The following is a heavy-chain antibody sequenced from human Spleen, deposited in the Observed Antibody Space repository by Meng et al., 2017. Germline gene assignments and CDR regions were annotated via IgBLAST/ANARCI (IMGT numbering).Heavy chain of an antibody. Sequence: GSLRLSCVVSGGSFSDYYWSWIRQPPGKGLEWIGEINHSGSTNYNPSLESRATISVDTSQNNLSLKLSSVTAADSAVYYCARGPTTMAHDFDYWGQGTLVTVSS. CDR1: GGSFSDYY. CDR3: ARGPTTMAHDFDY. CDR2: INHSGST. D-gene: IGHD4-11*01. V-gene: IGHV4-34*01. J-gene: IGHJ4*02.